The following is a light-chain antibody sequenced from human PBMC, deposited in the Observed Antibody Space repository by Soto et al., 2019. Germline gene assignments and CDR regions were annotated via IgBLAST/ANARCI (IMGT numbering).Light chain of an antibody. CDR3: QKYNSAPLT. J-gene: IGKJ4*01. V-gene: IGKV1-27*01. CDR2: AAS. CDR1: QGIAPY. Sequence: DVQMTQSPSSLSASVGDRVTITCRASQGIAPYLAWFQQKPGKVPKLLIYAASTLQSGVPSRFSGSGSGTDFTLTTSSLQPEDVATYYCQKYNSAPLTFGGGTKVDIK.